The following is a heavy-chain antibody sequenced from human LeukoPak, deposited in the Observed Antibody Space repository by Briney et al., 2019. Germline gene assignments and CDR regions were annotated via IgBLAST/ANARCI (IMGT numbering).Heavy chain of an antibody. CDR3: AHRPGNLGCNWFDP. Sequence: TLSLTCTVSGGSISSYYWSWIRQPPGKALEWLALIYWDDDKRYSPSLKSRLTITKDTSKNQVVLTMTNMDPVDTATYYCAHRPGNLGCNWFDPWGQGTLVTVSS. D-gene: IGHD4-23*01. CDR1: GGSISSYYW. V-gene: IGHV2-5*08. CDR2: IYWDDDK. J-gene: IGHJ5*02.